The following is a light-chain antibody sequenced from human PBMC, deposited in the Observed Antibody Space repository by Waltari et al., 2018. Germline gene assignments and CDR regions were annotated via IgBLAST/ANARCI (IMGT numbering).Light chain of an antibody. J-gene: IGLJ3*02. V-gene: IGLV2-23*01. CDR3: CSYGGSSPWV. CDR2: EDS. CDR1: SRAVGSYEL. Sequence: SAPTQPASVSGSPGQALTISRTGTSRAVGSYELVSWYQQHPGKAPKFIIYEDSKRPSGVSNRFSASKSGNTASLTISGLQAEDETHYYCCSYGGSSPWVFGGGTKVIVL.